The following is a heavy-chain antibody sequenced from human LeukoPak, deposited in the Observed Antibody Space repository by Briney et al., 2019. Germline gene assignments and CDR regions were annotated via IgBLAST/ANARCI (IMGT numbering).Heavy chain of an antibody. CDR3: ARLDIVVVPAATPQSYYYYYYMDV. Sequence: GESLKISCKGSGYSFTSYWIGWVRQMPGKGLEWMGIIYPGDSDTRYSPSFQGQVTISADKSLSTAYLQWGSLKASDTAMYYRARLDIVVVPAATPQSYYYYYYMDVWGKGTTVTVSS. CDR1: GYSFTSYW. V-gene: IGHV5-51*01. D-gene: IGHD2-2*02. CDR2: IYPGDSDT. J-gene: IGHJ6*03.